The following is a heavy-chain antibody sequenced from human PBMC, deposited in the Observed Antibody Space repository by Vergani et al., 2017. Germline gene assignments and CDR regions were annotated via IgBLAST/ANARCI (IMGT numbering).Heavy chain of an antibody. V-gene: IGHV4-39*01. CDR3: ARTESFILRYFHWAL. CDR1: GGSITSSSYY. D-gene: IGHD3-9*01. Sequence: QLHLQESGPGLVKPSETLSITCTVPGGSITSSSYYWGWIRQPPGKGLEWIGNIYHSGGAYYNPSLKGRVTISVATSKNQFSLEVTSVTAADTAIYFCARTESFILRYFHWALWGQGTLVTVSS. J-gene: IGHJ4*02. CDR2: IYHSGGA.